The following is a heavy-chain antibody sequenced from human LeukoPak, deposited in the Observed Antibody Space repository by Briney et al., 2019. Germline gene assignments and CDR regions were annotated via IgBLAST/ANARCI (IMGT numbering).Heavy chain of an antibody. CDR1: GFTFSGYW. CDR2: IKQDGSEK. J-gene: IGHJ4*02. CDR3: ARRGNLDY. Sequence: PGGSLRLSCAASGFTFSGYWMSWVRQAPGKGLEWAANIKQDGSEKYYVDSVKGRFTISRDNAKNSLYLQMNSLRAEDTAVYYCARRGNLDYWGQGTLVTVSS. V-gene: IGHV3-7*05. D-gene: IGHD1-14*01.